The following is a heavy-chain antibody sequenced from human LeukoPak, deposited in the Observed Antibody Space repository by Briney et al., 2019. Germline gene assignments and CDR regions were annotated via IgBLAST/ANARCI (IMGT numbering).Heavy chain of an antibody. J-gene: IGHJ4*02. CDR1: GFTFRSYD. CDR2: LSGSGDST. CDR3: AKEVWSAMYYFDF. D-gene: IGHD2-2*01. Sequence: SGGSLRLSCAASGFTFRSYDMSWVRQAPGKGLEWVSTLSGSGDSTYYADSVKGRFTISRDNSKNTLLLQMNSMRAEDTAVYYCAKEVWSAMYYFDFWGQGTLVTVSS. V-gene: IGHV3-23*01.